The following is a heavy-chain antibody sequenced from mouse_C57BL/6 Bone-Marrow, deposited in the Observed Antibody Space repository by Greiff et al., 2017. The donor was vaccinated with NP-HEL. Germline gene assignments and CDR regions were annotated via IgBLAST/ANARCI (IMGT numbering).Heavy chain of an antibody. CDR3: ARTGTWNFDY. V-gene: IGHV5-17*01. J-gene: IGHJ2*01. CDR2: ISSGSSTI. Sequence: EVHLVESGGGLVKPGGSLKLSCAASGFTFSDYGMHWVRQAPEKGLEWVAYISSGSSTIYYADTVKGRFTISRDNAKNTLFLQMTSLRSEDTAMYYCARTGTWNFDYWGQGTTLTVSS. D-gene: IGHD4-1*01. CDR1: GFTFSDYG.